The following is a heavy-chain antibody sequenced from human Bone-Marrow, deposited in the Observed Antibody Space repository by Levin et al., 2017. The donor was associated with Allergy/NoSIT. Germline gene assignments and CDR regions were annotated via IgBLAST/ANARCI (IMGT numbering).Heavy chain of an antibody. Sequence: GESLKISCEASGFTFSSYAMSWVRQAPGKGLEWVSAISGSGSGTFYADSVKGRFIISRDSSKDTLYLQMNSLRADDTAVYYCAKDVPDSSGWGNWFDPWGQGTLVTVSS. J-gene: IGHJ5*02. CDR1: GFTFSSYA. D-gene: IGHD6-19*01. CDR2: ISGSGSGT. V-gene: IGHV3-23*01. CDR3: AKDVPDSSGWGNWFDP.